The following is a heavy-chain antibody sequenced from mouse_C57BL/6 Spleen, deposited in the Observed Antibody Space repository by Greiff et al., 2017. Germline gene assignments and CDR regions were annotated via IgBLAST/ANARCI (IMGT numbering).Heavy chain of an antibody. D-gene: IGHD2-4*01. CDR1: GYTFTSYW. J-gene: IGHJ2*01. Sequence: QVQLQQPGAELVRPGSSVKLSCKASGYTFTSYWMDWVKQRPGQGLEWIGNIYPSDSETHYNQKFKDKATLTVDKSSSTAYMQLSSLTSEDSAVYYWARRVYDSYYFDYWGQGTTLTVSS. V-gene: IGHV1-61*01. CDR2: IYPSDSET. CDR3: ARRVYDSYYFDY.